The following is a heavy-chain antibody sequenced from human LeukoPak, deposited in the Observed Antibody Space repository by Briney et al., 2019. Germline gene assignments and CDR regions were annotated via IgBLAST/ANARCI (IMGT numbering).Heavy chain of an antibody. J-gene: IGHJ3*02. V-gene: IGHV4-59*12. CDR1: GGSISSYY. D-gene: IGHD3-22*01. CDR2: IFYSGST. CDR3: VRDPYDSSGYYDSNVFDI. Sequence: PSETLSLTCTVSGGSISSYYWSWIRQPPGKGLEWIGNIFYSGSTYYSPSLKSRVTISLDTSKNQFSLKLSSVTAADTAVYYCVRDPYDSSGYYDSNVFDIWGQGTMVTVSS.